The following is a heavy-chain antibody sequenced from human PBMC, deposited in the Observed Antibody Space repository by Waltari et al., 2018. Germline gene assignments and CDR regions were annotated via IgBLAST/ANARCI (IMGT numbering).Heavy chain of an antibody. CDR3: AHSDGGSCYGG. CDR1: GGSISSYYW. V-gene: IGHV2-5*08. J-gene: IGHJ4*02. CDR2: IYWNDDK. Sequence: QESGPGLVKPSETLSLTCTVSGGSISSYYWSWIRQPPGKALEWLALIYWNDDKRYSPSLKSRLTITKDTSKNQVVLTMTNMDPVDTATYYCAHSDGGSCYGGWGQGTLVTVSS. D-gene: IGHD2-15*01.